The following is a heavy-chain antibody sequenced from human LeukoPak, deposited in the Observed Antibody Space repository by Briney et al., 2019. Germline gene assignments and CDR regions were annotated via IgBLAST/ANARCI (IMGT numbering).Heavy chain of an antibody. V-gene: IGHV3-33*06. CDR1: GFTFSSYG. CDR3: AKESRYCCGDCYDEYFQH. J-gene: IGHJ1*01. CDR2: IWYDGSNK. D-gene: IGHD2-21*02. Sequence: GGSLRLSCAASGFTFSSYGMHWVRQAPGKGLEWVAVIWYDGSNKYYADSVKGRFTISRDNSKNTLYLQMNSLRAEDTAVYYCAKESRYCCGDCYDEYFQHWGQGTLVTVSS.